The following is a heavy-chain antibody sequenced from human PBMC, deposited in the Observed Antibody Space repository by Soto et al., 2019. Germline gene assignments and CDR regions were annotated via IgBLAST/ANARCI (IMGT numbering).Heavy chain of an antibody. J-gene: IGHJ5*02. CDR3: TRDRCSGGSCYSGGSLLRTGAQLT. D-gene: IGHD2-15*01. V-gene: IGHV3-11*01. CDR1: GFTFSDYY. Sequence: PGGSLRLSCAASGFTFSDYYMSWIRQAPGKGLEWVSYISSSGSTIYYADSVKGRFTISRDNAKNSLYLQMNSLRAEDTAVYYCTRDRCSGGSCYSGGSLLRTGAQLTWGQGTLVTVSS. CDR2: ISSSGSTI.